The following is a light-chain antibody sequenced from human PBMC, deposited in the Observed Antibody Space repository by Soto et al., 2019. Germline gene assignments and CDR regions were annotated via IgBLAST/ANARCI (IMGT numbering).Light chain of an antibody. CDR2: AAS. Sequence: DIQMTHSPSSLSASVGDRVTITFRASQDISDYLAWYQQRPGQVPNLLIYAASTLQSGVPSRFSGSGSGTDFTLTISSLQPEDVATYYCQKYDSAPLTFGGGTKVDIK. CDR1: QDISDY. J-gene: IGKJ4*01. CDR3: QKYDSAPLT. V-gene: IGKV1-27*01.